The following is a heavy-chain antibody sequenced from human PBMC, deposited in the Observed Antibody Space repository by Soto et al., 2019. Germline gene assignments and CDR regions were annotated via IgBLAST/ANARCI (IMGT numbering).Heavy chain of an antibody. CDR1: GYTFTSYG. CDR2: ISAYNGNT. J-gene: IGHJ6*01. Sequence: ASVKVSCKASGYTFTSYGISWVRQAPGQGLEWMGWISAYNGNTNYAQKFQGRVTVTTDTSTNTAYMELRSLRSDDTAVYYCARIGYRDYYFIASYYGMHLWGQGTKVNVS. V-gene: IGHV1-18*01. CDR3: ARIGYRDYYFIASYYGMHL. D-gene: IGHD2-21*02.